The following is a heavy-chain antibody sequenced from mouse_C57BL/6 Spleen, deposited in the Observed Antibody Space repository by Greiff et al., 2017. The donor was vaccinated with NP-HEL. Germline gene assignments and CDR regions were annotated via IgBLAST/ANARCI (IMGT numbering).Heavy chain of an antibody. CDR3: ARNDYRFAY. Sequence: VQLQQPGAELVKPGASVKLSCKASGYTFTSYWMQWVKQRPGQGLEWIGEIDPSDSYTNYNQKFKGKATLTVDTSSSTAYMQLSSLTSEDSAVYYCARNDYRFAYWGQGTLVTVSA. CDR2: IDPSDSYT. CDR1: GYTFTSYW. V-gene: IGHV1-50*01. J-gene: IGHJ3*01. D-gene: IGHD2-4*01.